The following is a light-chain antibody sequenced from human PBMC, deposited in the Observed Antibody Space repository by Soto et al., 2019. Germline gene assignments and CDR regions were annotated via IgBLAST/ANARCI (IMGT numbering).Light chain of an antibody. J-gene: IGLJ2*01. Sequence: QSALTQPASVSGSPGQSITISCTKTSSAVGDYNYVSWYQQHPGKAPKLMIYDVSKRPSGVPDRFSGSKSGNTASLTISGLQAEDEADYYCCSYAGSYNLVFGGGTKLTVL. CDR2: DVS. CDR1: SSAVGDYNY. V-gene: IGLV2-11*01. CDR3: CSYAGSYNLV.